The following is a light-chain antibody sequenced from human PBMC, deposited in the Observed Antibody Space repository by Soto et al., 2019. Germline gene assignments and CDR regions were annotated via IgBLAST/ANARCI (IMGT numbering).Light chain of an antibody. CDR3: TSYTPTGALV. CDR1: NTDVGGYNY. J-gene: IGLJ3*02. CDR2: EVR. Sequence: QSALTQPASVSGSPGQSITVSCTGTNTDVGGYNYVSWYQHRPGKAPRLMIYEVRNRLSGVSNRFSGSKSGITASLTISGLQSEDEADYYCTSYTPTGALVFGSGTKLTVL. V-gene: IGLV2-14*01.